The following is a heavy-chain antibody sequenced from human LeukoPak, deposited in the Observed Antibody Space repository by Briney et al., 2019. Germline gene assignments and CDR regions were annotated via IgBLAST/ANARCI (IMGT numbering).Heavy chain of an antibody. Sequence: SETLSLTCAVYGGSFRGYYWSWIRQPPGKGLEWTGEINHSGSNNYNPSLKSRVTIPVDTSKNQFSLKLSSVTAADTAVYYCARASGLRYFDWSRKNWFDPWGQGTLVTVSS. J-gene: IGHJ5*02. D-gene: IGHD3-9*01. V-gene: IGHV4-34*01. CDR1: GGSFRGYY. CDR2: INHSGSN. CDR3: ARASGLRYFDWSRKNWFDP.